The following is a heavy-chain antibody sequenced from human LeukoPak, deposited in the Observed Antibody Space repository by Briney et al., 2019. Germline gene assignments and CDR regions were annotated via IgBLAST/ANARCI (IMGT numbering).Heavy chain of an antibody. V-gene: IGHV3-21*01. Sequence: GGSLRLSCAASGFTFSSYSMNWVRQAPGKGLEWVSSISSSSSYIYYADSVKGRFTISRDNAKNSLYPQMNSLRAEDTAVYYCARDLSYDILTPNWFDPWGQGTLVTVSS. J-gene: IGHJ5*02. CDR2: ISSSSSYI. D-gene: IGHD3-9*01. CDR1: GFTFSSYS. CDR3: ARDLSYDILTPNWFDP.